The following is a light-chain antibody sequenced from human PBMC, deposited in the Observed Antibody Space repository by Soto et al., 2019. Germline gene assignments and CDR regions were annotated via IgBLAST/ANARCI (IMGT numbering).Light chain of an antibody. J-gene: IGLJ1*01. CDR2: DNN. CDR3: GTWDSSLSAGYV. V-gene: IGLV1-51*01. CDR1: SSNIGNNY. Sequence: QSALTQPPSVSVAPGQKVTISCSGSSSNIGNNYVSWYQQLPGTAPKLLIYDNNKRPSGIPDRFSGSKSGTSATLGITGLQTGDEADYYCGTWDSSLSAGYVFGTGTKLTVL.